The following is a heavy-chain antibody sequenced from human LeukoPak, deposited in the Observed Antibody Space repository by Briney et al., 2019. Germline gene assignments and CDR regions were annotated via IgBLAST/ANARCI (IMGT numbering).Heavy chain of an antibody. CDR3: ARDRGGSGYSYGYGY. CDR2: LNPSGGSS. V-gene: IGHV1-46*01. J-gene: IGHJ4*02. Sequence: ASVKVSCKASGYTVTSYYMHWVRQAPGQGLEWMGILNPSGGSSSYAQKFQGRATLTRATSTSTVYMELSSLRSEDTAVYYCARDRGGSGYSYGYGYWGQGTLVTVSS. D-gene: IGHD5-18*01. CDR1: GYTVTSYY.